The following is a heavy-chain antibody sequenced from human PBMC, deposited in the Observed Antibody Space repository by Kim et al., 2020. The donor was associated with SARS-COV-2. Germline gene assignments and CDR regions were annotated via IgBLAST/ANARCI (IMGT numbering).Heavy chain of an antibody. J-gene: IGHJ6*02. CDR3: ARDVDVDWLPYYYYGMDV. D-gene: IGHD3-9*01. V-gene: IGHV3-48*03. Sequence: GGSLRLSCAASGFTFSSYEMNWVRQAPGKGLEWVSYISSSGSTIYYADSVKGRFTISRDNAKNSLYLQMNSLRAEDTAVYYCARDVDVDWLPYYYYGMDVWGQGTTDTVSS. CDR2: ISSSGSTI. CDR1: GFTFSSYE.